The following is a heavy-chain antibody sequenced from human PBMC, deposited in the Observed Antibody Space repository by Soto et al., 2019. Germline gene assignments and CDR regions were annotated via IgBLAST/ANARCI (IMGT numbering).Heavy chain of an antibody. Sequence: LVQSGTEVKKPGAPVKLSCKASGYTFARFAVHWVRQAPGQSLEWMGWINADNGQTKYSQNFQGRITMTRDKSANTAYTELRSLTSDDTAVYFCATEPIYYNDGSGYYPLGHWGQGTLVTVSS. J-gene: IGHJ4*02. V-gene: IGHV1-3*01. CDR2: INADNGQT. CDR1: GYTFARFA. D-gene: IGHD3-22*01. CDR3: ATEPIYYNDGSGYYPLGH.